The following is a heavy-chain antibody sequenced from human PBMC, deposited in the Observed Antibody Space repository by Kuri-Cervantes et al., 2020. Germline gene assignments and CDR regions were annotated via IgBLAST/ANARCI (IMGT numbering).Heavy chain of an antibody. Sequence: GGSLRLSCKASGYTFTSCDINWVRQATGQGLEWMGWMNPNSDNTVYAQNFQGRVTMTRNTSISTAYMELSSLRSEDTAVYYCARWGRYSYGITSIDYWGQGTLVTVSS. CDR1: GYTFTSCD. CDR2: MNPNSDNT. CDR3: ARWGRYSYGITSIDY. J-gene: IGHJ4*02. D-gene: IGHD5-18*01. V-gene: IGHV1-8*02.